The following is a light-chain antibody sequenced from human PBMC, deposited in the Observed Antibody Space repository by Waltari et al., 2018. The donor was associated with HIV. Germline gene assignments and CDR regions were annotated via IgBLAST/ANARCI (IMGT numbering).Light chain of an antibody. Sequence: SFVLTQPASVSVAPGQTARIPCEGNNIGDKTAPWYQQKPGQAPLLVVYDDSDRPSGIPERFSGSNSWNTATLTISRVEAGDEADYYCQVWDASSDHLVIFGGGTKLTVL. J-gene: IGLJ2*01. V-gene: IGLV3-21*02. CDR3: QVWDASSDHLVI. CDR1: NIGDKT. CDR2: DDS.